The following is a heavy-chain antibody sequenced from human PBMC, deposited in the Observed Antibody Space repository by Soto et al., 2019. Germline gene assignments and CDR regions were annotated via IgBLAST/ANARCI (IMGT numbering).Heavy chain of an antibody. J-gene: IGHJ4*02. CDR1: GGTFSSYA. V-gene: IGHV1-69*12. CDR2: IIPIFGTA. Sequence: QVQLVQSGAEVKKPGSSVKVSCKASGGTFSSYAISWVRQAPGQGLEWMGGIIPIFGTANYAQKFQGRVTITADEATSTAYMELSSLRSEDTAVYYCARRNYDFWSGYAQPFDYWGQGTLVTVSS. D-gene: IGHD3-3*01. CDR3: ARRNYDFWSGYAQPFDY.